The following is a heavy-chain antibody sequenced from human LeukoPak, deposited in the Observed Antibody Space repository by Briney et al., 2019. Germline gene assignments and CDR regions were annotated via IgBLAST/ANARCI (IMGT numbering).Heavy chain of an antibody. CDR1: GFTFSSYA. CDR3: AKMGPNTMVRGESPNFDY. Sequence: SGGSLRLSCAASGFTFSSYAMHWVRQAPGKGLEWVAFIRYDGSNKYYADSVKGRFIISRDNSKNTLYLQMNSLRAEDTAVFYCAKMGPNTMVRGESPNFDYWGQGTLVTVSS. CDR2: IRYDGSNK. V-gene: IGHV3-30*02. J-gene: IGHJ4*02. D-gene: IGHD3-10*01.